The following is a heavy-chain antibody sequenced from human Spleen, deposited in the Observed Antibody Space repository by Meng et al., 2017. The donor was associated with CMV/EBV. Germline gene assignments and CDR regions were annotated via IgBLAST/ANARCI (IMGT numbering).Heavy chain of an antibody. CDR2: INPNSGDT. CDR1: GYTFTGYY. V-gene: IGHV1-2*02. Sequence: ASVKVSCKASGYTFTGYYMHWVRQAPGQGLEWMGWINPNSGDTSYAQKFQGRVTMTRDTSIGTAYMELSRLRSEDTAVYYCAVTNPHNYYGMDVWGQGTTVTVSS. CDR3: AVTNPHNYYGMDV. J-gene: IGHJ6*02. D-gene: IGHD4-11*01.